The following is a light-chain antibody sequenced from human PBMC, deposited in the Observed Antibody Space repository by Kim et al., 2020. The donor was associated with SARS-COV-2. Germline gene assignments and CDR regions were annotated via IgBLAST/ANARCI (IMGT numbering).Light chain of an antibody. CDR3: QAWDSSTGVV. V-gene: IGLV3-1*01. CDR1: KLGDKY. J-gene: IGLJ2*01. CDR2: QDS. Sequence: VSPGQTARIICSGDKLGDKYAFWYQQKPGQSPVLVIYQDSKRPSGIPERFSGSNSGNTATLTISGTQAMDEADYYCQAWDSSTGVVFGGGTQLTVL.